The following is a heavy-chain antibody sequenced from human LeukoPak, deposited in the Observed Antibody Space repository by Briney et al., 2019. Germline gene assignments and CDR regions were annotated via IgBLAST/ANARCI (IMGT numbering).Heavy chain of an antibody. Sequence: PSETLSPTCIVSGGSISSGGHYWGWIRQPPGKGLEWIGSIYYSGSIYYNPSLNSRVTMFIDMSKNHFSLKMSSVTATDTAVYYCARLVCGGGSCPAEFDYWGQGTLVTVSS. CDR1: GGSISSGGHY. J-gene: IGHJ4*02. V-gene: IGHV4-39*02. CDR2: IYYSGSI. CDR3: ARLVCGGGSCPAEFDY. D-gene: IGHD2-15*01.